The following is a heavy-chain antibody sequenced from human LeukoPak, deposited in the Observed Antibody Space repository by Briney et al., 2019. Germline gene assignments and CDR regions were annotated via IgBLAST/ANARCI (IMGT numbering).Heavy chain of an antibody. D-gene: IGHD5-12*01. CDR2: INPNSGGT. CDR1: GYTFTGYY. J-gene: IGHJ4*02. V-gene: IGHV1-2*02. CDR3: ARGSLGYDYSTSPWYYFDY. Sequence: ASVKVSCKASGYTFTGYYMHRVRQAPGQGLEWMGWINPNSGGTNYAQKFQGRVTMTRDTSISTAYMELSRLRSDDTAVYYCARGSLGYDYSTSPWYYFDYWGQGTLVTVSS.